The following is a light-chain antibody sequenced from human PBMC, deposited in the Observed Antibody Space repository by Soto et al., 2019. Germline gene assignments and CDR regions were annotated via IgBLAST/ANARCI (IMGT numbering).Light chain of an antibody. V-gene: IGLV2-8*01. Sequence: QSALTQPPSASGSPGQSVPISCTGTSSDVGGYNYVSWYQQHPGKAPKLMIYEVSKRPSGVPDRFSGSKSGNTASLTVSGLQAEDEADYYCSSYAGSNNVVFGGGTKLTAL. CDR2: EVS. J-gene: IGLJ2*01. CDR1: SSDVGGYNY. CDR3: SSYAGSNNVV.